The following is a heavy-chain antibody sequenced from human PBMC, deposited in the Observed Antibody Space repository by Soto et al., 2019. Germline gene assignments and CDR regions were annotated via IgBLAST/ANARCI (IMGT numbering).Heavy chain of an antibody. CDR1: GYTFTSYA. CDR3: ARDQMVAAVPGYFDL. J-gene: IGHJ2*01. D-gene: IGHD2-2*01. Sequence: QVQLVQSGAEVKKPGASVKVSCKASGYTFTSYAMHWVRQAPGQRLEWMGWINAGNGNTKYSKKFQGRVTITRDTSARTAYMELSSLRSENTAVYYCARDQMVAAVPGYFDLWGRGTLVTVSS. V-gene: IGHV1-3*01. CDR2: INAGNGNT.